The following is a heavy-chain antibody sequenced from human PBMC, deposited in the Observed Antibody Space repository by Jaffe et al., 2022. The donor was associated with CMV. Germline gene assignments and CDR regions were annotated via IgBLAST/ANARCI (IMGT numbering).Heavy chain of an antibody. V-gene: IGHV3-48*03. J-gene: IGHJ6*03. D-gene: IGHD3-10*01. Sequence: EVQLVESGGGLVQPGGSLRLSCAASGFTFSSYEMNWVRQAPGKGLEWVSYISSSGSTIYYADSVKGRFTISRDNAKNSLYLQMNSLRAEDTAVYYCARDRRFGELLTKTRFYYYYYMDVWGKGTTVTVSS. CDR2: ISSSGSTI. CDR3: ARDRRFGELLTKTRFYYYYYMDV. CDR1: GFTFSSYE.